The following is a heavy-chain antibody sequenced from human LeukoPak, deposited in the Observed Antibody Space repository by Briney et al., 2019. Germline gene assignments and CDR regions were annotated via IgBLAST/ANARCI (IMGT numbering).Heavy chain of an antibody. CDR2: ITGSSSTI. Sequence: PGGSLRLSCAASGFTFSSFSMNWVRQAPGKGLEWVSFITGSSSTIYYADSVKGRFTISRDNAKNSLYLQMNSLRAEDTAVYYCARVAYGVDPTPADYWGQGTLVTVSS. CDR3: ARVAYGVDPTPADY. J-gene: IGHJ4*02. D-gene: IGHD4-17*01. V-gene: IGHV3-48*01. CDR1: GFTFSSFS.